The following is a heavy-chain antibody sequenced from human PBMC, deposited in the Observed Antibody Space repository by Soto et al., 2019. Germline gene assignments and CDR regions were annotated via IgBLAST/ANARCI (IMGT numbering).Heavy chain of an antibody. Sequence: ESGGGVVQPGRSLRLSCAASGFTFSSYGMHWVRQAPGKGLEWVAVISYDGSNKYYADSVKGRFTISRDNSKNTLYLQMNSLRAEDTAVYYCAKDPITMVRGVIITYFDYWGQGTLVTVSS. D-gene: IGHD3-10*01. CDR2: ISYDGSNK. V-gene: IGHV3-30*18. CDR1: GFTFSSYG. J-gene: IGHJ4*02. CDR3: AKDPITMVRGVIITYFDY.